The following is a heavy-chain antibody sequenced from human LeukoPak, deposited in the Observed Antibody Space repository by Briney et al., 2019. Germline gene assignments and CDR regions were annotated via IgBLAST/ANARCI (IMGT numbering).Heavy chain of an antibody. CDR2: IYYSGST. CDR1: SGSISSSSYY. J-gene: IGHJ4*02. Sequence: SETLSLTCTVSSGSISSSSYYWGWIRQPPGKGLEWIGSIYYSGSTYYNPSLKSRVTISVDTSKNQFSLKLSSVTAADTAVYYCARHYYGSGSYYNLPYYFDYWGQGTLVTVSS. CDR3: ARHYYGSGSYYNLPYYFDY. V-gene: IGHV4-39*01. D-gene: IGHD3-10*01.